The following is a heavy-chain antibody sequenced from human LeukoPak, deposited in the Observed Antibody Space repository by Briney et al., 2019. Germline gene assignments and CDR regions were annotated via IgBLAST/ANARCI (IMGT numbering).Heavy chain of an antibody. CDR2: IHHSEST. J-gene: IGHJ4*02. CDR1: GDSISSNYW. D-gene: IGHD3-22*01. V-gene: IGHV4-4*02. CDR3: ARGIPGYFGTSGYYYEY. Sequence: PSETLSLTCAVSGDSISSNYWWTWVRQPPGQGLEWIGEIHHSESTNFNPSLKSRVTISVDKSKNHFSLSLTSVSAADTAVYYCARGIPGYFGTSGYYYEYWGQGILVTVSS.